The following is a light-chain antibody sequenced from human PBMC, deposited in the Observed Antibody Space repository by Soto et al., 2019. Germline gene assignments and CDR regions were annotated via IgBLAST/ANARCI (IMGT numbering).Light chain of an antibody. Sequence: DIVMTQSPDSLAVSLRERATINCKSSQRVLYSSNNKNYLAWYQQTKGQTPKMLIYWASTRESGVPDRFSGSGSGTDFTLPISRLQAEDVEVYYCQQYYTNPLTFGGGTKVDIK. V-gene: IGKV4-1*01. J-gene: IGKJ4*01. CDR2: WAS. CDR1: QRVLYSSNNKNY. CDR3: QQYYTNPLT.